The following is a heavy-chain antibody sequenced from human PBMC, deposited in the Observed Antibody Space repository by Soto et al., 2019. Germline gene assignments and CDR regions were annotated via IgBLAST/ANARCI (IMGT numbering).Heavy chain of an antibody. CDR3: ARDGGRHSGGIDY. CDR1: GGTFSSYS. D-gene: IGHD1-26*01. CDR2: IIPICGTA. J-gene: IGHJ4*02. V-gene: IGHV1-69*01. Sequence: QVQLVQSGAEVKKPGSSVKVSCKASGGTFSSYSINWVRQAPGQGLEWMGEIIPICGTANYAQKFQGRVTITADESTSTAYMELSSLRSEDTAAYYCARDGGRHSGGIDYWGQGTLVTVSS.